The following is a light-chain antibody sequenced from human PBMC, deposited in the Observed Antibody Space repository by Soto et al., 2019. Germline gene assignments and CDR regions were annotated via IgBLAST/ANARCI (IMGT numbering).Light chain of an antibody. J-gene: IGLJ3*02. CDR1: SSDIGAYNS. Sequence: QSALTQPASVSGSPGQSFTISCAGTSSDIGAYNSVSWYQQHPGKAPKVLIVDVSARPSGVSDRFSGSKSDNTASLTISGLRAEDEADYYCASYTSSNTLVFGGGTKLTVL. CDR3: ASYTSSNTLV. V-gene: IGLV2-14*01. CDR2: DVS.